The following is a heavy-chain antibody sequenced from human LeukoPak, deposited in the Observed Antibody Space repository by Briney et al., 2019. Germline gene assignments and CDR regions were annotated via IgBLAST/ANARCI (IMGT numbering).Heavy chain of an antibody. V-gene: IGHV1-69*05. CDR1: GGTFSSYA. CDR2: IIPIFGTA. D-gene: IGHD1-26*01. CDR3: ASDGSYYGPLGN. J-gene: IGHJ4*02. Sequence: ASVKVSCKASGGTFSSYAISWVRQAPGQGLGWMGRIIPIFGTANYAQKFQGRVTITTDESTSTAYMELSSLRSEDTAVYYCASDGSYYGPLGNWGQGTLVTVSS.